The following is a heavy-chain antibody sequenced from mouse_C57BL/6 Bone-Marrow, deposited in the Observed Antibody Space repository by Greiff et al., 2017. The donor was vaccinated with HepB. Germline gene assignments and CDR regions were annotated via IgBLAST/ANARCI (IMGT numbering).Heavy chain of an antibody. CDR3: ARRDGYYYAMDY. V-gene: IGHV1-59*01. J-gene: IGHJ4*01. CDR1: GYTFTSYW. Sequence: QVQLQQPGAELVRPGTSVKLSCKASGYTFTSYWMHWVKQRPGQGLEWIGVIDPSDSYTNYNQKFKGKATLTVDTSSSTAYMQLSSLTSEDSAVYYCARRDGYYYAMDYWGQGTSVTVSS. D-gene: IGHD2-3*01. CDR2: IDPSDSYT.